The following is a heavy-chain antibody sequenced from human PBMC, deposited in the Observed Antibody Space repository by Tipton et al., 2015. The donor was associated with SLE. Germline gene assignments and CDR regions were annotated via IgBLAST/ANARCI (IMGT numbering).Heavy chain of an antibody. D-gene: IGHD1-1*01. CDR1: GGSISSYY. CDR2: INHSGST. Sequence: TLSLTCTVSGGSISSYYWSWIRQPPGKGLEWIGEINHSGSTNYNPSLKSRVTISVDTSKNQFSLKLSSVTAADTAVYYCARGLQHWGQGTLVTVSS. V-gene: IGHV4-34*01. CDR3: ARGLQH. J-gene: IGHJ4*02.